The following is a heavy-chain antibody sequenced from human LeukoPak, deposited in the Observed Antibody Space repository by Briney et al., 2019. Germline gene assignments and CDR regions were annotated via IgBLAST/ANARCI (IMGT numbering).Heavy chain of an antibody. Sequence: GGSLRLSCAASGFTFSNSDMNWVHQAPGRRLEWVSGVSWNGSRTHYADSVKGRFIISRDNSRNTLYLQTNSLRAEDTAVYYCVRKQYYYDSSGKTPRGHGTLVTVSS. CDR1: GFTFSNSD. CDR3: VRKQYYYDSSGKTP. V-gene: IGHV3-35*01. CDR2: VSWNGSRT. D-gene: IGHD3-22*01. J-gene: IGHJ5*02.